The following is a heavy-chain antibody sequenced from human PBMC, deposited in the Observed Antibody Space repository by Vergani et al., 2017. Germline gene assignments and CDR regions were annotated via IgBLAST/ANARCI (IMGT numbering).Heavy chain of an antibody. CDR2: ISLNSGGI. D-gene: IGHD6-19*01. J-gene: IGHJ4*02. Sequence: EVQLVESGGGLVQPGRSLRLSCAASGFTFDDYAMHWVRQAPGKGLEWVSGISLNSGGIGYADSVKGRFTISRDYAKNSLYLQMNSLRAEDTALYYCAKDSQWVVGGYFDYWGQGTLVTVSS. CDR3: AKDSQWVVGGYFDY. V-gene: IGHV3-9*01. CDR1: GFTFDDYA.